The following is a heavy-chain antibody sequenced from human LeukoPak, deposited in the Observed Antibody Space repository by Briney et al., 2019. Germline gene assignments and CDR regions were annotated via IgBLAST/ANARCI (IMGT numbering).Heavy chain of an antibody. J-gene: IGHJ3*02. CDR3: ASQRGPVIYSGSPGAFDI. CDR1: GGTFSGYA. D-gene: IGHD1-26*01. CDR2: IIPIFGTA. V-gene: IGHV1-69*05. Sequence: GASVKVSCKASGGTFSGYAISWVRQAPGQGLEWMGGIIPIFGTANYAQKFQGRVTITTDESTSTAYMELSSLRSEDTTVYYCASQRGPVIYSGSPGAFDIWGQGTMVTVSS.